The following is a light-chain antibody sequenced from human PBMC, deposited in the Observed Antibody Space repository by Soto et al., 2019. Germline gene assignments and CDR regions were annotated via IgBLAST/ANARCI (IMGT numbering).Light chain of an antibody. CDR3: PQYAGSPRT. CDR2: SAS. V-gene: IGKV3-20*01. J-gene: IGKJ1*01. Sequence: EIVLTQSPGTLSLSPGERGTLSCRASQNLGTLYLAWFQQKAGQAPRLLIYSASRRATGIPDRFTGSGSGTDFTLTINRVEPEEFAVYFCPQYAGSPRTVGQGTKVDSK. CDR1: QNLGTLY.